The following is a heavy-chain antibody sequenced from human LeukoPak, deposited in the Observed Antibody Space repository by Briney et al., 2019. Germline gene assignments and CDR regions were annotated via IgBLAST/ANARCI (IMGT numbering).Heavy chain of an antibody. Sequence: ASETLSLTCTVSGGSISNYYWTWIRQPPGKGLEWIGYIFYSGSTNYNPSLKSRVTISVDTSKNQFSLKLSSVTAADTAVYYCARGFCSNTRCYKEMATILPDYWGQGTLVTVSS. V-gene: IGHV4-59*01. CDR2: IFYSGST. D-gene: IGHD2-2*02. J-gene: IGHJ4*02. CDR3: ARGFCSNTRCYKEMATILPDY. CDR1: GGSISNYY.